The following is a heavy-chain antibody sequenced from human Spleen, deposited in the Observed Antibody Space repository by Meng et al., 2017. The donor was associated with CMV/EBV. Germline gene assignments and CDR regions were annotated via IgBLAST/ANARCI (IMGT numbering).Heavy chain of an antibody. CDR2: INNKAST. V-gene: IGHV4-34*01. J-gene: IGHJ4*02. D-gene: IGHD1-26*01. CDR3: ARSQLSGSYIYFED. Sequence: SETLSLTCAVYGDSFSNYFWNWVRQPPGKGLEWIGEINNKASTNYNPSLKSRVTMSVDTSKNQFSLKLTSVTAADTAVYYCARSQLSGSYIYFEDWGPGTLVTVSS. CDR1: GDSFSNYF.